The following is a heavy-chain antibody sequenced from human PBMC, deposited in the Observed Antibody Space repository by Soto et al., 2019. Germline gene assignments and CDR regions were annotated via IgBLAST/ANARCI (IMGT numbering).Heavy chain of an antibody. Sequence: GASVKVSCKASGYTFTSYAMNWVRQAPGQGLEWMGWINTNTGNPTYAQGFTGRFVFSLDTSVSTAYLQICSLKAEDTAVYYCARFDTKEPGIAAAGYLWGQGTLVTVSS. CDR2: INTNTGNP. J-gene: IGHJ5*02. CDR1: GYTFTSYA. D-gene: IGHD6-13*01. CDR3: ARFDTKEPGIAAAGYL. V-gene: IGHV7-4-1*01.